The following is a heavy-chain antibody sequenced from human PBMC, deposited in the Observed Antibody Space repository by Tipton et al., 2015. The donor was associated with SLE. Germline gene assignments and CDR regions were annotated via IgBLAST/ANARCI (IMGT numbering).Heavy chain of an antibody. CDR3: AAGYYYFDY. CDR1: GFTFGDYA. Sequence: SLRLSCTASGFTFGDYAMSWVRQAPGKGLEWVSVIYSGGSTYYADSVKGRFTISRHNSKNTLYLQMNSLRAEDTAVYYCAAGYYYFDYWGQGTLVTVSS. CDR2: IYSGGST. V-gene: IGHV3-53*04. D-gene: IGHD1-1*01. J-gene: IGHJ4*02.